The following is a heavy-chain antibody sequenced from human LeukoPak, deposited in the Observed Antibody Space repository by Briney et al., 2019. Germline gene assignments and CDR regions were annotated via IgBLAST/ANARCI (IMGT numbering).Heavy chain of an antibody. J-gene: IGHJ5*02. D-gene: IGHD2-2*01. CDR2: INPNSGGT. V-gene: IGHV1-2*02. Sequence: ASVKVSCKASGYTFTGYYMDWVRQAPGQGLEWMGWINPNSGGTNYAQKFQGRVTMTRDTSISTAYMELSRLRSDDTAVYYCAREFPHRYIVVVPAAMQGWFDPWGQGTLVTVSS. CDR3: AREFPHRYIVVVPAAMQGWFDP. CDR1: GYTFTGYY.